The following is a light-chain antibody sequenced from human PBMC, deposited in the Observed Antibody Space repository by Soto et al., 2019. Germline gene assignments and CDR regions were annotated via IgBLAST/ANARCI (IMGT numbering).Light chain of an antibody. V-gene: IGLV4-60*02. Sequence: QPVLTQSSSASASLGSSVKLTCTLSSGHSSYIIAWHQQQPGKAPRYLMKLEGSGSYNKGSGVPDRFPGSSSGADRYLTISNLQFEDEADYYCETWDSNILVFGGGTKLTGL. CDR3: ETWDSNILV. J-gene: IGLJ2*01. CDR2: LEGSGSY. CDR1: SGHSSYI.